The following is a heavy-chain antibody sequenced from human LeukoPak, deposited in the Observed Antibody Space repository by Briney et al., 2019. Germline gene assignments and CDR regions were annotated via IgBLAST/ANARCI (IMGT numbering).Heavy chain of an antibody. CDR1: GGSISSHY. CDR2: IYYIGST. D-gene: IGHD1-26*01. J-gene: IGHJ4*01. CDR3: ASLSTVEAFHKYYIDE. Sequence: PSETLSPSCTVSGGSISSHYWSWVCQPPRKGLEWIGYIYYIGSTTYTPSLKSRVTISADTSKNQFTPELSSVTAADTTVYYCASLSTVEAFHKYYIDECGQGTLVTVSS. V-gene: IGHV4-59*08.